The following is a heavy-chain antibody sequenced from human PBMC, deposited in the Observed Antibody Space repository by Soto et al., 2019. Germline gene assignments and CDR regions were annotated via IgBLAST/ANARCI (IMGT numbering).Heavy chain of an antibody. J-gene: IGHJ4*02. CDR2: IYYSGST. Sequence: SETLSVTCTVSGGSISSSSYYWGWIRQPPGKGLEWIGSIYYSGSTYYNPSLKSRVTISVDTSKNQFSLKLSSVTAADTAVYYCASNYYYDSSGYRGDYYFDYSGQGTLVTVSS. CDR1: GGSISSSSYY. V-gene: IGHV4-39*01. D-gene: IGHD3-22*01. CDR3: ASNYYYDSSGYRGDYYFDY.